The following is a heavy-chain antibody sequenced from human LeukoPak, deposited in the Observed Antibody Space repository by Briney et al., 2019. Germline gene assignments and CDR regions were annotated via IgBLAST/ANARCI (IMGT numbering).Heavy chain of an antibody. J-gene: IGHJ4*02. CDR2: IYNSGST. CDR3: ARGFASSWYYFDY. D-gene: IGHD6-13*01. Sequence: SETLSLTCTVSGGSISNFYWSWIRQSPGERLEWMGYIYNSGSTNYNPSLKSRVTISVDTSENQFSLKLSFVTAADTAMYYCARGFASSWYYFDYWGQGTLVTVSS. CDR1: GGSISNFY. V-gene: IGHV4-59*01.